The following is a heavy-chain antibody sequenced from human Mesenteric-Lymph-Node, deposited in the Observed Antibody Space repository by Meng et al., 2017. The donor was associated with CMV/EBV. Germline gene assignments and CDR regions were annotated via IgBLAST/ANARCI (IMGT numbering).Heavy chain of an antibody. CDR2: ISHGGGT. D-gene: IGHD3-10*01. CDR1: GFTFSDYA. CDR3: ARDLWFGEAYHYYGMDV. J-gene: IGHJ6*02. Sequence: SQTLSLTCAASGFTFSDYAMSWVRQAPGKGLEWIGEISHGGGTNYIPSLKGRVTLSVDTSKNQLSLKLSSVTAADTAVYYCARDLWFGEAYHYYGMDVWGQGTTVTVSS. V-gene: IGHV4-34*01.